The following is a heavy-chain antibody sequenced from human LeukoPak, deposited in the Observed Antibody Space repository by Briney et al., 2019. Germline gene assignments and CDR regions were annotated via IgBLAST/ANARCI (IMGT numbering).Heavy chain of an antibody. Sequence: SQTLSLTCAVSGGSISSGGYSWSWIRQPPGKGLEWIGYIYHSGSTYYNPSLKSRVTISVDRSKNQFSLKLSSVTAADTAVYYCASKGITMVRGVMRGMDVWGQGTTVTVSS. J-gene: IGHJ6*02. V-gene: IGHV4-30-2*01. CDR2: IYHSGST. CDR1: GGSISSGGYS. CDR3: ASKGITMVRGVMRGMDV. D-gene: IGHD3-10*01.